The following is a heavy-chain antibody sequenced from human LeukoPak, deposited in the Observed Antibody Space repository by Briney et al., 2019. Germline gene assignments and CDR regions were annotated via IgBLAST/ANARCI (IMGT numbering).Heavy chain of an antibody. V-gene: IGHV3-21*06. CDR1: GFTFSDYN. CDR3: ARILVVPAANYYYSYGMDV. Sequence: GGSLRLSCAASGFTFSDYNMNWVRQAPGKGLEWVSSISSSATYVYYADSVKGRFTISRDNAKTSLSLQMNSLRAEDTAVYYCARILVVPAANYYYSYGMDVWGQGTTVTVSS. J-gene: IGHJ6*02. CDR2: ISSSATYV. D-gene: IGHD2-2*01.